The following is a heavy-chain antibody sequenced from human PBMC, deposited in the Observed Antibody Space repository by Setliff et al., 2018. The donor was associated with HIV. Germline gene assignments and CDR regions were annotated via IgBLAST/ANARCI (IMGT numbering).Heavy chain of an antibody. Sequence: PGGSLRLSCAASGFSLSYYRMNWVRQAPGKGLEWVANIEQDGSEKYYVDSVKGRFTISRDNTKNSLYLQMDSLRAEDTAVYYCATLYYYGSGSYYPEYYYMDVWGKGTTVTVSS. J-gene: IGHJ6*03. CDR3: ATLYYYGSGSYYPEYYYMDV. V-gene: IGHV3-7*03. CDR2: IEQDGSEK. CDR1: GFSLSYYR. D-gene: IGHD3-10*01.